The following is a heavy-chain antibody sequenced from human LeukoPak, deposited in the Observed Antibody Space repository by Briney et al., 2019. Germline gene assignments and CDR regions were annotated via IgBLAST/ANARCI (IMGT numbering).Heavy chain of an antibody. J-gene: IGHJ4*02. CDR3: ARVVNSGYDYDY. V-gene: IGHV3-53*01. Sequence: GGSLRLSCGVSGFTVSNNYMTWVRQAPGKGLEWVSVIYSGGSTYYADSVKGRFTISRDNSKNTLYLQMNSLRAEDTAVYYCARVVNSGYDYDYWGQGTLVTVSS. D-gene: IGHD5-12*01. CDR2: IYSGGST. CDR1: GFTVSNNY.